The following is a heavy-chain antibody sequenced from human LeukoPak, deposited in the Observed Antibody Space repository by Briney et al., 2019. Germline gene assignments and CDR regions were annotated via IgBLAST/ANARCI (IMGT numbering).Heavy chain of an antibody. J-gene: IGHJ4*02. D-gene: IGHD3-10*02. V-gene: IGHV3-11*01. CDR2: ISSSGSTI. Sequence: GGSLRLSCAASGFTVSSNYMSWVRQAPGKGLEWVSYISSSGSTIYYADSVKGRFTISRDNAKNSLYLQMNSLRAEDTAVYYCARALVYVASYWGQGTLVTVSS. CDR3: ARALVYVASY. CDR1: GFTVSSNY.